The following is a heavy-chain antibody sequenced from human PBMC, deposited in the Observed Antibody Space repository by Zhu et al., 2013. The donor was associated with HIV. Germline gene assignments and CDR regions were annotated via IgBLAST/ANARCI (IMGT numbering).Heavy chain of an antibody. CDR3: ARDERVDSSGYRGYFDY. CDR2: ISYDGSNK. V-gene: IGHV3-30-3*01. CDR1: GFTFSSYA. J-gene: IGHJ4*02. Sequence: VQLVESGGGVVQPGRSLRLSCAASGFTFSSYAMHWVRQAPGKGLEWVAVISYDGSNKYYADSVKGRFTISRDNSKNTLYLQMNSLRAEDTAVYYCARDERVDSSGYRGYFDYWGQGTLVTVSS. D-gene: IGHD3-22*01.